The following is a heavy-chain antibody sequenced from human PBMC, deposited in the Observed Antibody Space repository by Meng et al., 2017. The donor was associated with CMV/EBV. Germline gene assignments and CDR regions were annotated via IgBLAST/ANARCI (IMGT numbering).Heavy chain of an antibody. CDR3: ARDLMNCSSTSCANWFDP. D-gene: IGHD2-2*01. J-gene: IGHJ5*02. V-gene: IGHV4-4*07. CDR1: GGSISSYY. CDR2: IYTSGST. Sequence: VQLPGPGPGPVTPPQPLSLTFTVSGGSISSYYWSWIRQPAGKVLEWIVRIYTSGSTNYNPSLKSRVTMSVDTSKNQFSLKLGSVTAADTAVYYCARDLMNCSSTSCANWFDPWGQGTLVTVSS.